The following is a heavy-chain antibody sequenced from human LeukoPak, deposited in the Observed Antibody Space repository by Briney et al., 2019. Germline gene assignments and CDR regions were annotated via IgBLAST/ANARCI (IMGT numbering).Heavy chain of an antibody. CDR2: INHSGST. CDR1: GGSFSGYY. D-gene: IGHD3-22*01. V-gene: IGHV4-34*01. Sequence: PSETLSLTCAVYGGSFSGYYWSWIRQPPGKGLEWIGEINHSGSTNYNPSLKSRVTISVDTSKNQFSLKLSSVTAADTAVYYCARYYYDSSGPLWKFDYWGQGTLVTVSS. CDR3: ARYYYDSSGPLWKFDY. J-gene: IGHJ4*02.